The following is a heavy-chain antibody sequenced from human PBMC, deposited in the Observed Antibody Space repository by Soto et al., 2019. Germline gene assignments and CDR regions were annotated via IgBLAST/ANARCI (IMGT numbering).Heavy chain of an antibody. V-gene: IGHV4-39*01. Sequence: PSETLSLTCTVSRGSISSTSSYWGWIRQPPGKGLEWIGTIYYTGTTYYNPSLKTRVTISVDTSKNQSSLRLNSVTAADTAVYYCARQERNTKFQNPYTWFDPWGQGTLVTVSS. CDR3: ARQERNTKFQNPYTWFDP. J-gene: IGHJ5*02. CDR1: RGSISSTSSY. D-gene: IGHD2-2*01. CDR2: IYYTGTT.